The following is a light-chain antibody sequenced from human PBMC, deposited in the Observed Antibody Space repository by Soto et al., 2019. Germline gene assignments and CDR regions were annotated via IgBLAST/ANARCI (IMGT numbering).Light chain of an antibody. Sequence: QSALTQPASVSASPGQSITISCTGTSSDVGGYNYVSWYHQHPGKAPKLMIYEVSNRPSGVSNRFSGSKSGNTASLTISGLQAEDEADYYCSSYTSSSTFYVFGTGTMVTVL. CDR1: SSDVGGYNY. V-gene: IGLV2-14*01. CDR3: SSYTSSSTFYV. CDR2: EVS. J-gene: IGLJ1*01.